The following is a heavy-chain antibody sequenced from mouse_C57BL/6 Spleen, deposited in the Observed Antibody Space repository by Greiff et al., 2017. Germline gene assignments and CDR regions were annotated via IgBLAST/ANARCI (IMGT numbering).Heavy chain of an antibody. V-gene: IGHV5-6*02. CDR1: GFTFSSYG. Sequence: DVMLVESGGDLVKPGGSLKLSCAASGFTFSSYGMSWVRQTPDKRLEWVATISSGGSYTYYPDSVKGRFTISRDNAKNTLYLQMSSLKSEDTAMYYCARHPAYGSSWNYFDYWGQGTTLTVSS. J-gene: IGHJ2*01. D-gene: IGHD1-1*01. CDR3: ARHPAYGSSWNYFDY. CDR2: ISSGGSYT.